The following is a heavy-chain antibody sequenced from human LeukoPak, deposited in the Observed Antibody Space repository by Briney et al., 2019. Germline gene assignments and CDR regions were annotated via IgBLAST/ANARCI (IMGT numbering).Heavy chain of an antibody. CDR1: GGTFSSYA. D-gene: IGHD2-15*01. Sequence: SVEVSCKASGGTFSSYAISWVRQAPGQELEWMGGIIPIFGTANYAQKFQGRVTITADESTSTAYMELSSLRSEDTAVYYCAREYLGYCSGGSCYERFDYWGQGTLVTVSS. CDR3: AREYLGYCSGGSCYERFDY. V-gene: IGHV1-69*13. J-gene: IGHJ4*02. CDR2: IIPIFGTA.